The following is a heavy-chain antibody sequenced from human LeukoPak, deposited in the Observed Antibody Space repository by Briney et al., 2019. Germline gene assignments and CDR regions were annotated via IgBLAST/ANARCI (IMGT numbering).Heavy chain of an antibody. CDR1: RFTFSSYI. CDR2: IINSGSTI. J-gene: IGHJ4*02. V-gene: IGHV3-48*01. CDR3: VRGRGSCSGGTCYVDY. D-gene: IGHD2-15*01. Sequence: GGSLRLSCAASRFTFSSYIMNWVRPAPGKGLEWLSYIINSGSTIYYADSVKGRFTISRDNAKNSLWLQMNSLRAEDTAVYYCVRGRGSCSGGTCYVDYWGQGTLVTVSS.